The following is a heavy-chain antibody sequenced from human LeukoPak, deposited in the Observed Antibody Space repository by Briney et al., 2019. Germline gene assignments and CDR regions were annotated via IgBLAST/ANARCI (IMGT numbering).Heavy chain of an antibody. CDR3: AREDDSSGYYLHNYYYYGMDV. Sequence: GGSLRLSCAASGFTFSDYYMSWIRQAPGKGLEWVSYISSSGSTIYYADSVKGRFTISRDNAKNSLYLQMNSLRAEDTAVYYCAREDDSSGYYLHNYYYYGMDVWGQGTTVTVSS. J-gene: IGHJ6*02. V-gene: IGHV3-11*01. CDR2: ISSSGSTI. CDR1: GFTFSDYY. D-gene: IGHD3-22*01.